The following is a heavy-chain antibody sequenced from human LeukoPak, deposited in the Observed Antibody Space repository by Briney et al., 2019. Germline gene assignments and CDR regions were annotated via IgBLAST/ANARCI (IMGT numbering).Heavy chain of an antibody. D-gene: IGHD6-13*01. CDR2: MNPNSGNT. Sequence: EASVKVSCKASGYTFTSYDINWVRQATGQGLEWMGWMNPNSGNTGYAQKFQGRVTITRNTSISTAFMELSSLRSEDTAVYYCARGRSSSSWVYWGQGTLVTVSS. V-gene: IGHV1-8*03. CDR3: ARGRSSSSWVY. J-gene: IGHJ4*02. CDR1: GYTFTSYD.